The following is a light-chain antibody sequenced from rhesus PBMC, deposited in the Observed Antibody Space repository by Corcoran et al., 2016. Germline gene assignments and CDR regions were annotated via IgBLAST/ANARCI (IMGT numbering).Light chain of an antibody. J-gene: IGKJ2*01. Sequence: DIQMTQSPSALSASVGDTVTITCRASPSISSWLAWDQLKTEKAPYFLIYKASTLQSGVPSRLSGIGAGTDVTLTISSLQSEDFATYYCQQYSSSPYSFGQGTKVEIK. V-gene: IGKV1-22*01. CDR3: QQYSSSPYS. CDR2: KAS. CDR1: PSISSW.